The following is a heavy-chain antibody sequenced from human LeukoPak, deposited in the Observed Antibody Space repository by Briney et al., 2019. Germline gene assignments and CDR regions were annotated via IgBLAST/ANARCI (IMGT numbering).Heavy chain of an antibody. V-gene: IGHV1-69*13. CDR2: IIPIFGTA. D-gene: IGHD2-15*01. J-gene: IGHJ5*02. CDR1: GGTFSSYA. CDR3: ARVGSVVVAVSGYNWFDP. Sequence: ASVTVSCTASGGTFSSYAISWVRQAPGQGLEWMGGIIPIFGTANYAQKFQGRVTITADESTSTAYMELSSLRSEDTAVYYCARVGSVVVAVSGYNWFDPWGQGTLVTVSS.